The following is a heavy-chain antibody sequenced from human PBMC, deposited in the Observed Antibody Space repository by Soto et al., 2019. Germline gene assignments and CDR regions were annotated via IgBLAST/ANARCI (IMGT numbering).Heavy chain of an antibody. CDR2: ISAYNGNT. D-gene: IGHD6-19*01. J-gene: IGHJ4*02. Sequence: ASVKVSCKASGYTFTSYGISWVRQAPGQGLEWMGWISAYNGNTNYGQKLQGRVTMTTDTSTRTAYMELRSLRSDDTAVYYCARDGLHSFYSRGWYGPAAGYWGQGTPVPVSS. CDR1: GYTFTSYG. V-gene: IGHV1-18*04. CDR3: ARDGLHSFYSRGWYGPAAGY.